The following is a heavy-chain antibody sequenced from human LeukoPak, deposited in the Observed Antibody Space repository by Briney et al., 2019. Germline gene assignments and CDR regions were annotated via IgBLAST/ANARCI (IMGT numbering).Heavy chain of an antibody. V-gene: IGHV3-30*18. CDR3: GNWFDP. CDR1: GFTFSSYG. Sequence: QSGRSLRLSCAASGFTFSSYGMHWVRQAPGKGLEWVAVISYDGSNKHYADSVKGRFTISRDNSKNTLYLQMNSLRAEDTAVYYCGNWFDPWGQGTLVTVSS. J-gene: IGHJ5*02. CDR2: ISYDGSNK.